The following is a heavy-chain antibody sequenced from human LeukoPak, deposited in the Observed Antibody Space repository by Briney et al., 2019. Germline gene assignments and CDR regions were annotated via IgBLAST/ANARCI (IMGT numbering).Heavy chain of an antibody. Sequence: GASVKVSCKASGYTFTSFDINWVRQATGQGLEWMGWMNPNSGNTGYAQKFQGRVTMTRNTSISTAYMELSSLRSEDTAVYYCARVSPFEHFFDYWGQGTLVTVSS. CDR1: GYTFTSFD. D-gene: IGHD3-3*02. CDR3: ARVSPFEHFFDY. CDR2: MNPNSGNT. J-gene: IGHJ4*02. V-gene: IGHV1-8*01.